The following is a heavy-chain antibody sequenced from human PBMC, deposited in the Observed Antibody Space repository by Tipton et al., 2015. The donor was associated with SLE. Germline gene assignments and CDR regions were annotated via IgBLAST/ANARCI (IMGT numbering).Heavy chain of an antibody. V-gene: IGHV3-7*05. D-gene: IGHD4-11*01. Sequence: SLRLSCAAPGFTFSSYWMSWVRQAPGKGLEWVANIKQDGSEKYYVDSVKGRFTISRDNAKNSLYLQMNSLRAEDTAVYYCARVDSRRASDIWGQGTMVTVSS. J-gene: IGHJ3*02. CDR2: IKQDGSEK. CDR3: ARVDSRRASDI. CDR1: GFTFSSYW.